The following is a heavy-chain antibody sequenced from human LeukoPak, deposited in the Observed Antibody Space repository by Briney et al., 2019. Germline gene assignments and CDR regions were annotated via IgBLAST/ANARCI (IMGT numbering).Heavy chain of an antibody. J-gene: IGHJ4*02. CDR3: AKGRLVPAALFDY. CDR2: FSGGGDST. D-gene: IGHD2-2*01. Sequence: GGSLRLPCAASGFTFSSYPMSWVRQAPGKGLEWVSGFSGGGDSTDYADSVKGRFTISRDISKNTLYLQMNSLTAEDTALYYCAKGRLVPAALFDYWGQGTLVTVSS. V-gene: IGHV3-23*01. CDR1: GFTFSSYP.